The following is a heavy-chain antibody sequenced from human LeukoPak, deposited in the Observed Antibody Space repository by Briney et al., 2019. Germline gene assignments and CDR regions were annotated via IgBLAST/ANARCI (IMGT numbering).Heavy chain of an antibody. CDR2: TYYRSKWYN. Sequence: SQTLSLTCAISGDSVFSNSAAWNWIRQSPSRGLEWLGRTYYRSKWYNDYAVSVKSRITINPDTSKNQFSLQLNSVTPEDTAVYYCARFGQLVRTPSFDYWGQGTLVTVSS. CDR3: ARFGQLVRTPSFDY. D-gene: IGHD6-6*01. V-gene: IGHV6-1*01. CDR1: GDSVFSNSAA. J-gene: IGHJ4*02.